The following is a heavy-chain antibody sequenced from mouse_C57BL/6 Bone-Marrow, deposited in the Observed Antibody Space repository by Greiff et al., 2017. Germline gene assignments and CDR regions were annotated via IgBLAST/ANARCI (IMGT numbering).Heavy chain of an antibody. D-gene: IGHD3-3*01. Sequence: EVQVVESGGGLVQPKGSLKLSCAASGFSFNTYAMNWVRQAPGKGLEWVARIRSKSNNYATYYADSVKDRFTISRDDSESMLYLQMNNLKTEDTDMYYCVRQDKRDVDVWGTGTTVTVSS. CDR1: GFSFNTYA. CDR2: IRSKSNNYAT. CDR3: VRQDKRDVDV. J-gene: IGHJ1*03. V-gene: IGHV10-1*01.